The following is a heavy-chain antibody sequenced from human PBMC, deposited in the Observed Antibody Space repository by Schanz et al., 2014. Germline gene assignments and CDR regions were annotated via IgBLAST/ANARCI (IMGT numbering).Heavy chain of an antibody. D-gene: IGHD2-15*01. J-gene: IGHJ6*04. Sequence: EVQLVESGGDLVQPGGSQRLSCAASGFIVSSTYMTWVRQAPGKGLEWVSIIYSGVSTYYADSVKGRFTISRDNSMNTLHLQMDGLRVEDTAVYYCARDAVALVPEYGMDVWGKGTPVTVSS. CDR3: ARDAVALVPEYGMDV. V-gene: IGHV3-66*01. CDR1: GFIVSSTY. CDR2: IYSGVST.